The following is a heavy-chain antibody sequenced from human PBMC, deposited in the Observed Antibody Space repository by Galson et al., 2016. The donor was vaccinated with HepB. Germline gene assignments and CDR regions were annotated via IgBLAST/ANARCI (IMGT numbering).Heavy chain of an antibody. D-gene: IGHD4/OR15-4a*01. V-gene: IGHV4-4*02. Sequence: ETLSLTCAISGGSISNAYWWSWLRLPPGKGLEYIGQIPPTGATNYNPSFRGRVTISLDSSNSRFSPMITSVSAADTAVYYCAKETDYRHPNWFGPWGQGTLVTVSS. CDR3: AKETDYRHPNWFGP. CDR2: IPPTGAT. J-gene: IGHJ5*02. CDR1: GGSISNAYW.